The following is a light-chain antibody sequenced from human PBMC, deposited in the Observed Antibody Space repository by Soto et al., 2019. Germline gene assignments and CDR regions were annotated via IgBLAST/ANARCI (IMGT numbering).Light chain of an antibody. CDR2: GNS. Sequence: QSVLTQPPSVSGAPGQRVTISCTGSSSNIGAGYDVHWYQQLPGTAPKLLIYGNSNRPSGVPDRFSGSKSGTSASLAITGLQDEDEADYYCQSYDISRSGLVFGTGTKLTVL. CDR3: QSYDISRSGLV. V-gene: IGLV1-40*01. CDR1: SSNIGAGYD. J-gene: IGLJ1*01.